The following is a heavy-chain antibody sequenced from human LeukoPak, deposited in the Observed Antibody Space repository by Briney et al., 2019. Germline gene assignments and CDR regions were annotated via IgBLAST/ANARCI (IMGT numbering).Heavy chain of an antibody. Sequence: SQTLSLTCAVSGGSISSGGYSWSWIRQPPGKGLEWIGYIYHSGSTYYNPSLKSRVTISVDRSKNQFSLKLCSVTAADTAVYYCARGVDTAMVTSNWFGPWGQGTLVTVSS. CDR3: ARGVDTAMVTSNWFGP. J-gene: IGHJ5*02. D-gene: IGHD5-18*01. CDR2: IYHSGST. V-gene: IGHV4-30-2*01. CDR1: GGSISSGGYS.